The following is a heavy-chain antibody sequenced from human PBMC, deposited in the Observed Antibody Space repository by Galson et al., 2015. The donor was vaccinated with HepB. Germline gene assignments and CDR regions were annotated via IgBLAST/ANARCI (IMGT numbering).Heavy chain of an antibody. D-gene: IGHD6-13*01. Sequence: SVKVSCKASGYTFTSYGISWVRQAPGQGLEWMGWISAYNGNTNYAQKLQGRVTMTTDTSTSTAYMELRSLRSDDTAVYYCARDLVAAAGAEWFDPWAQGTLVTVSS. CDR2: ISAYNGNT. V-gene: IGHV1-18*04. J-gene: IGHJ5*02. CDR1: GYTFTSYG. CDR3: ARDLVAAAGAEWFDP.